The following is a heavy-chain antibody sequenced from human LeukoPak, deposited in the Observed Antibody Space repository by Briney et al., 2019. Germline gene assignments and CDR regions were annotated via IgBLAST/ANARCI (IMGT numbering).Heavy chain of an antibody. Sequence: PGGSLRLSCAASGFTFDDYGMSWARQAPGKGLEWVSGINWDGGSTGYADSVKGRFTISRDNAKNFLYLQMNSLRAEDTALYYCARTVSSAGWSDDAFDIWGQGTMATVSS. D-gene: IGHD6-19*01. CDR1: GFTFDDYG. CDR3: ARTVSSAGWSDDAFDI. V-gene: IGHV3-20*04. CDR2: INWDGGST. J-gene: IGHJ3*02.